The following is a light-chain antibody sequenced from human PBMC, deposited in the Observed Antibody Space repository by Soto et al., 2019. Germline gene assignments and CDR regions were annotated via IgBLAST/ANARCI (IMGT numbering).Light chain of an antibody. Sequence: QSALTQPSSVSGSPGQSITISCTGTSSDVGSYNLVSWYQQHPCKAPKLMIYEGSKRPSGVSNRFSGSKSGNTASLTISGLQAEDEADYYCCSYAGSFYVFGTGTKLTVL. J-gene: IGLJ1*01. V-gene: IGLV2-23*01. CDR3: CSYAGSFYV. CDR1: SSDVGSYNL. CDR2: EGS.